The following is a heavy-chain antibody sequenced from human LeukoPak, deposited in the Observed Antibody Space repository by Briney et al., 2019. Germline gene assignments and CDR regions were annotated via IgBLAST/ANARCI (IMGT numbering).Heavy chain of an antibody. Sequence: GGSLTLSCAASGFTFSIYEFHWVRQAPGKGLAWVSYISPSGTTIYFPNSVNDRFTIYIHSAKHSLSLPTNSLTGEHAAVYYCPREGRPSGAGVVGTYAFDIWGQGTMVTVSS. V-gene: IGHV3-48*03. CDR2: ISPSGTTI. CDR3: PREGRPSGAGVVGTYAFDI. J-gene: IGHJ3*02. CDR1: GFTFSIYE. D-gene: IGHD7-27*01.